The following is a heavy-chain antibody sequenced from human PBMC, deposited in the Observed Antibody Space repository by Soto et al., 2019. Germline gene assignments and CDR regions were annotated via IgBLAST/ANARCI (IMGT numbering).Heavy chain of an antibody. J-gene: IGHJ4*02. D-gene: IGHD3-10*01. CDR1: GGSISSSSYY. CDR2: IYYSGST. CDR3: VRHPVLWFGELDHDY. V-gene: IGHV4-39*01. Sequence: SETLSLTCTVSGGSISSSSYYWGWIRQPPGKGLEWIGSIYYSGSTYYNPSLKSRVTISVDTSKNQFSLKLSSVTAADTAVYYCVRHPVLWFGELDHDYWSQGTLVTVSS.